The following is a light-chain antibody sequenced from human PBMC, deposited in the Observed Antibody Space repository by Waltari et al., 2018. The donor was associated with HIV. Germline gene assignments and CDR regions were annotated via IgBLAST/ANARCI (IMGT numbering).Light chain of an antibody. J-gene: IGLJ3*02. CDR1: SSNIGRNY. V-gene: IGLV1-47*01. CDR2: RND. CDR3: AAYDDNLPGWM. Sequence: QSVLTQPPSASGTPGQRVTISCPGSSSNIGRNYVFWYQQFPGTAPKVLIYRNDQRPSGVPDRFSASRSGTSASLVISGLRSEDEADYYCAAYDDNLPGWMFGGGTKLTAL.